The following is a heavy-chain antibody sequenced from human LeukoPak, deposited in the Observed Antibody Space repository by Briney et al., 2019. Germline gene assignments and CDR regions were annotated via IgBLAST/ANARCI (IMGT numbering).Heavy chain of an antibody. CDR3: ARDLISGPATHDS. D-gene: IGHD2-15*01. CDR2: ITSGGRT. V-gene: IGHV3-66*01. CDR1: GFTVTNND. J-gene: IGHJ4*02. Sequence: GGSLRLSCAASGFTVTNNDMNWVRQAPGKGLEWVSVITSGGRTYFADSVRGRFTVSRDNSKNTLSLQMNSLRVEDTAVYYCARDLISGPATHDSWGQGALSPSPQ.